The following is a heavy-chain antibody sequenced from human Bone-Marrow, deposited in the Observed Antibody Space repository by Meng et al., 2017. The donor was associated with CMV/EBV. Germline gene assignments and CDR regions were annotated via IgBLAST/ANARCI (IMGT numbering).Heavy chain of an antibody. Sequence: GESLKISCAASGFTFSSYEMNWVRQAPGKGLEWVSYISSSGSTIYYADSVKGRFTISRDNAKNSLYLQMNSLRAEDTAVYYCARDPLVLYYYYGMDVWGQGTTVTVSS. D-gene: IGHD6-6*01. CDR2: ISSSGSTI. V-gene: IGHV3-48*03. CDR3: ARDPLVLYYYYGMDV. J-gene: IGHJ6*02. CDR1: GFTFSSYE.